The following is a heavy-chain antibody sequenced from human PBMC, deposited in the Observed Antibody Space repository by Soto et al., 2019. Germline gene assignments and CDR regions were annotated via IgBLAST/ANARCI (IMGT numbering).Heavy chain of an antibody. D-gene: IGHD2-15*01. V-gene: IGHV4-39*01. CDR3: ARPSPRYCSGGSCLEFPDAFDI. CDR1: GGSISSSSYY. Sequence: QLQLQESGPGLVKPSETLSLTCTVSGGSISSSSYYWGWIRQPPGKGLEWIGSIYYSGSTYYNPSLQGRVTPSVDTSKNQCSLKLSSGTAADTAVYYCARPSPRYCSGGSCLEFPDAFDIWGQGTMVTVSS. CDR2: IYYSGST. J-gene: IGHJ3*02.